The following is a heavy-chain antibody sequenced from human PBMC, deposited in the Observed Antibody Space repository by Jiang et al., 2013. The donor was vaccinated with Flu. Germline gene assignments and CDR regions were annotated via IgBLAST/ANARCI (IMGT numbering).Heavy chain of an antibody. CDR3: SRFLAVTGTGIDF. D-gene: IGHD6-19*01. V-gene: IGHV3-73*02. CDR1: GFTFSDSA. Sequence: QLVESGGGLVQPGGSLKLSCAASGFTFSDSAMHWVRQASGKGLEWVGRIRSKANSYATAYAASVKGRFTISRDDSKNTAYLQMNSLKTEDTAVYYCSRFLAVTGTGIDFWGQGTLVTVSS. CDR2: IRSKANSYAT. J-gene: IGHJ4*02.